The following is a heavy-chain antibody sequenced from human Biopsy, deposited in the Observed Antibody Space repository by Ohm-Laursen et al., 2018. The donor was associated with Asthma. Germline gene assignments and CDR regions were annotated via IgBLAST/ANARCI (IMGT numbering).Heavy chain of an antibody. CDR1: GFTFSTYG. CDR3: ARSGESDLVGGLDV. Sequence: SLRLSCAAAGFTFSTYGMHWVRQAPGKGLEWVAFIAWDGINSYYADSVKGRFTISRDNSRNTLYLQKNSLRADDTAVYYCARSGESDLVGGLDVWGQGTTVIVS. CDR2: IAWDGINS. D-gene: IGHD2-21*01. J-gene: IGHJ6*02. V-gene: IGHV3-30*03.